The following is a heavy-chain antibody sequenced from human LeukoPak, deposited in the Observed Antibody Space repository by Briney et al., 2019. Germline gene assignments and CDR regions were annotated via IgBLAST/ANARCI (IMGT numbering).Heavy chain of an antibody. D-gene: IGHD3-22*01. CDR3: ARVAHYYDSSGYYPGYYFDY. Sequence: GGSLRLSCAASGFTFSSYWMSWVRQAPGKGLEWVANIKQDGSEKYYVDSVKGRFTISRDNAKNSLYLQMNSLRAEDTAVYYCARVAHYYDSSGYYPGYYFDYWGQGTLVTVSS. CDR1: GFTFSSYW. V-gene: IGHV3-7*01. CDR2: IKQDGSEK. J-gene: IGHJ4*02.